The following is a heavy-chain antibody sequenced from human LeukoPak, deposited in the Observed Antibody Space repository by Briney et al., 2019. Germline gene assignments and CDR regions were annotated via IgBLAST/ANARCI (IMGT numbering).Heavy chain of an antibody. CDR3: AKLIAAANPLDY. V-gene: IGHV3-23*01. CDR1: GFTFSSYA. J-gene: IGHJ4*02. CDR2: ISGSGGST. Sequence: GASPRLSCAASGFTFSSYAMSWARQAPGKGLEWVSAISGSGGSTYYADSVKGRFTISRDNSKNTLYLQMNSLRAEDTAVYYCAKLIAAANPLDYWGQGTLVTVSS. D-gene: IGHD6-13*01.